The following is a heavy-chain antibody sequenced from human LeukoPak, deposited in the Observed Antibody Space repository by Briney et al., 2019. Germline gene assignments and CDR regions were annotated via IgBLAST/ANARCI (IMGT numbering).Heavy chain of an antibody. CDR2: IGSGSVDK. D-gene: IGHD3-22*01. CDR3: AKDYYDRSVYYYFHY. CDR1: GFSFNIYA. V-gene: IGHV3-23*01. Sequence: GGSLRLSCAASGFSFNIYAMGWVRQAPGKGLEWVSVIGSGSVDKYYADSVKGRFTISRDNSKNTLYLQMNSLRAEDTAMYYCAKDYYDRSVYYYFHYWGQGTLVTVSS. J-gene: IGHJ4*02.